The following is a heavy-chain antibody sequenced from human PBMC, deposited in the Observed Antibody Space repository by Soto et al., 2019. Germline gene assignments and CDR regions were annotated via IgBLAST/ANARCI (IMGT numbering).Heavy chain of an antibody. J-gene: IGHJ4*02. CDR3: AAYSHMGY. CDR2: IYSGGST. V-gene: IGHV3-66*01. Sequence: EEQLVESVGDLVQPGGSLRLSCAASGFTVSNNYMSWVRQAPGKGLEWVSLIYSGGSTYYADSVKGRFTISRDSSKNTLYLQMNSLRAEDTAMYYCAAYSHMGYWDQGTLVTVSS. CDR1: GFTVSNNY. D-gene: IGHD3-16*01.